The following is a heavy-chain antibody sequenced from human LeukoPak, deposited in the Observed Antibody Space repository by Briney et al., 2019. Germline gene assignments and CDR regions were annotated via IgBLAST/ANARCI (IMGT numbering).Heavy chain of an antibody. CDR1: GGSISSYY. V-gene: IGHV4-59*01. CDR2: IYYSGST. D-gene: IGHD5-24*01. Sequence: SSETLSLTCTVSGGSISSYYWSWIRQPPGKGLEWIGYIYYSGSTNYNPSLKSRVTISVDTPKNQFSLKLTSVAAADTAIYFCARGKGYNTPFDYWGQGILVTVSS. CDR3: ARGKGYNTPFDY. J-gene: IGHJ4*02.